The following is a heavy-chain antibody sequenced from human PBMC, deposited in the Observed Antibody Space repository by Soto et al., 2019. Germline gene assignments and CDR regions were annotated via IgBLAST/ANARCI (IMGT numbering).Heavy chain of an antibody. CDR1: GFTFSGSA. J-gene: IGHJ4*02. CDR3: TRTFYGSDYFSPDFDY. D-gene: IGHD3-22*01. CDR2: SRRRAKNYAT. Sequence: EVQLVESGGDLVQPGGSLKLSCAASGFTFSGSAMHWVRQASGKGLEWVGHSRRRAKNYATVYAASVKGRFIISRDDSTNTAYLQMNSLKTDDTAVFYCTRTFYGSDYFSPDFDYWGQGTLVTVSS. V-gene: IGHV3-73*02.